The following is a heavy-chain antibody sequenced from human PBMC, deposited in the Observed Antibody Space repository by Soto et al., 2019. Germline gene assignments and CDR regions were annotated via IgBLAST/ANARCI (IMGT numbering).Heavy chain of an antibody. CDR3: ARPFPDNTYYYYGMDV. CDR1: GFTFSSYA. D-gene: IGHD1-1*01. Sequence: GGSLRLSRAASGFTFSSYAMSWVRQAPGKGLEWVSTISRSGDTTYYADSVKGRFTVSRDNSKNALYLQLNSLRAEDTAVYYCARPFPDNTYYYYGMDVWGQGTTVTVSS. V-gene: IGHV3-23*01. J-gene: IGHJ6*02. CDR2: ISRSGDTT.